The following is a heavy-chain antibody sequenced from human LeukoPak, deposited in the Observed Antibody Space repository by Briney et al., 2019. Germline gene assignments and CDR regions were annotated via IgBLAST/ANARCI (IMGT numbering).Heavy chain of an antibody. D-gene: IGHD3-22*01. CDR3: ARSYDSSGYYFFDY. CDR2: ISWNSGSI. V-gene: IGHV3-9*01. J-gene: IGHJ4*02. CDR1: GFTFDDYA. Sequence: GRSLRLSCAASGFTFDDYAVHWVRQAPGKGLEWVSGISWNSGSIGYADSVKGRFTISRDNSKNTLYLQMNSLRAEDTAVYYCARSYDSSGYYFFDYWGQGTLVTVSS.